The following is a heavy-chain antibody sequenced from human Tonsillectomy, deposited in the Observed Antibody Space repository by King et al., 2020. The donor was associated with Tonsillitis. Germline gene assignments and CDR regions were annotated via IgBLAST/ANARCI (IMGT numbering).Heavy chain of an antibody. V-gene: IGHV3-73*02. CDR3: TGLDSTTAG. CDR2: IRSKANSYAT. Sequence: VQLVESGGGLVQPGGSLKLSCAASGFTFSGSTMHWVRQASGKGLDWVGRIRSKANSYATAYAASVKDRFTISRDDLKNTAYLQMNSLKTEDTAVYYCTGLDSTTAGWGQGTLVTVSS. D-gene: IGHD6-13*01. J-gene: IGHJ4*02. CDR1: GFTFSGST.